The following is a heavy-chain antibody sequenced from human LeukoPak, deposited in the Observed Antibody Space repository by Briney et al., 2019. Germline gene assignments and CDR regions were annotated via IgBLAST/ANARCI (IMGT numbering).Heavy chain of an antibody. CDR2: ISSSGRTI. CDR3: ARDDEGRSWYRFFDY. J-gene: IGHJ4*02. V-gene: IGHV3-48*03. Sequence: GGSLRLSCAASGFTVSSNYMTWVRQAPGQGLEWVSYISSSGRTIYYADSVKGRFTISRDNAKNSLYLQMNSLRAEDTAVYYCARDDEGRSWYRFFDYWGQGTLVTVSS. CDR1: GFTVSSNY. D-gene: IGHD6-13*01.